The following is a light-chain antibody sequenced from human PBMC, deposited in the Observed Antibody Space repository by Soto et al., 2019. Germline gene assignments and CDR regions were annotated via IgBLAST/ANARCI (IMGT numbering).Light chain of an antibody. CDR2: DNN. CDR1: SSNIGNNY. Sequence: QSVLTQPPSVSAAPGQKVTISCSGSSSNIGNNYVSWYQQHPGTAPKLLIYDNNKRPSGIPDRFSGSKYGTSGTLDITGLQTGDEADYYCATWDYSLTGEVFGGGTKLTVL. CDR3: ATWDYSLTGEV. J-gene: IGLJ2*01. V-gene: IGLV1-51*01.